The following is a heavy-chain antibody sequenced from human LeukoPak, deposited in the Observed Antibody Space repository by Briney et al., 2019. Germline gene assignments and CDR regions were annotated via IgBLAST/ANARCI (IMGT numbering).Heavy chain of an antibody. CDR2: IYPGDSDT. D-gene: IGHD4-17*01. CDR1: GYSFTSYW. CDR3: ARRYYGDYDAFDI. J-gene: IGHJ3*02. V-gene: IGHV5-51*01. Sequence: GESLKISCKGSGYSFTSYWIGWVRQMPGKGLEWMGIIYPGDSDTRCSPSFQGQVTISADKSISTAYLQWSSLKASDTAMYYCARRYYGDYDAFDIWGQGTMVTVSS.